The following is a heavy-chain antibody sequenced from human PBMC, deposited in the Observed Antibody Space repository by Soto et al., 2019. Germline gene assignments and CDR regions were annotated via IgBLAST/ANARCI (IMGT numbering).Heavy chain of an antibody. V-gene: IGHV3-23*01. CDR1: GFTFSTYA. D-gene: IGHD3-10*01. CDR2: ISGSGST. Sequence: GGSLRLSCAASGFTFSTYAMTWVRQAPGKGLAWLSSISGSGSTYYADSVKGRFTISRDNSKNTLYLQMNSLRAEDTAVDYCAKVISTSGSSLWGRGTLVTVSS. CDR3: AKVISTSGSSL. J-gene: IGHJ4*02.